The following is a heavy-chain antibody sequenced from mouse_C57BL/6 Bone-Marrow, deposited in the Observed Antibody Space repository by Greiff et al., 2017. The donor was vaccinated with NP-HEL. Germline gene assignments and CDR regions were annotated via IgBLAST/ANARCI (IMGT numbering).Heavy chain of an antibody. CDR1: GYTFTSYW. CDR3: AREGFYDDGSSPFYYAMDY. Sequence: QVQLQQPGAELVMPGASVKLSCKASGYTFTSYWMHWVKQRPGQGLEWIGEIDPSDSYTNYNQKFKGKSTLTVDKSSSTAYMQLSSLTSEDSAVYYWAREGFYDDGSSPFYYAMDYWGQGTSVTVSS. J-gene: IGHJ4*01. CDR2: IDPSDSYT. V-gene: IGHV1-69*01. D-gene: IGHD1-1*01.